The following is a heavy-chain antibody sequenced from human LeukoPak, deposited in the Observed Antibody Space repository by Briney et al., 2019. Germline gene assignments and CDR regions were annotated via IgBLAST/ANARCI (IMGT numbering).Heavy chain of an antibody. D-gene: IGHD2-2*01. CDR3: AMDYCSSTSCQHQFDY. Sequence: ASVKVSCKASGYTFTSYGISWVRQAPGQGLEWMGWISAYNGNTNYAQKLQGRVTMTTDTSTSTAYMELRSLRSDDTAVYYCAMDYCSSTSCQHQFDYWGQGTLVTVSS. CDR1: GYTFTSYG. V-gene: IGHV1-18*01. CDR2: ISAYNGNT. J-gene: IGHJ4*02.